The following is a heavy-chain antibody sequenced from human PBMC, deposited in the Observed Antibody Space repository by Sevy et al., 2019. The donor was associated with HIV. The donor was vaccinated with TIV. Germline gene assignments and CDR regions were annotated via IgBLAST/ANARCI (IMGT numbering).Heavy chain of an antibody. CDR2: IKQDGSEK. J-gene: IGHJ6*02. Sequence: GGSLRLSCAASGFTFSSYWMSWVRQAPGKGLEWVANIKQDGSEKYYVDSVKGRFTISRDNAKNSLYLQMNSLRAEDTAVYYFARDRYCSSTSCYEVYYYGMDVWGQGTTVTVSS. D-gene: IGHD2-2*01. V-gene: IGHV3-7*03. CDR1: GFTFSSYW. CDR3: ARDRYCSSTSCYEVYYYGMDV.